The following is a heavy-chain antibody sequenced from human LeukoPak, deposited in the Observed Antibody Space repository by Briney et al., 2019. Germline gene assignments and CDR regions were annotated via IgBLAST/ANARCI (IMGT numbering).Heavy chain of an antibody. D-gene: IGHD3-3*01. CDR1: GGTFSSYA. Sequence: SVKVSCKASGGTFSSYAINWVRQAPGQGLEWMGRIIPVVDKANYAQKFQGRVTITADKSTSTAYMELSSLRSEDTAVYYCARDNGRYYDFWSGYYAFDYWGQGTLVTVSS. CDR2: IIPVVDKA. V-gene: IGHV1-69*04. CDR3: ARDNGRYYDFWSGYYAFDY. J-gene: IGHJ4*02.